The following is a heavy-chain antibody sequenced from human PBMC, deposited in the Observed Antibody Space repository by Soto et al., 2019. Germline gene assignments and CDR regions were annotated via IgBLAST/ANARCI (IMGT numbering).Heavy chain of an antibody. J-gene: IGHJ6*03. Sequence: SETLSLTCAVYGGSFSGYYWSWIRQPPGKGLEWIGEINHSGSTNYNPSLKSRVTISVDTSKNQFSLKLSSVTAADTAVYYCARTVTVRTYYYYYMDVWGKGTTVTVSS. CDR2: INHSGST. CDR3: ARTVTVRTYYYYYMDV. CDR1: GGSFSGYY. V-gene: IGHV4-34*01. D-gene: IGHD4-17*01.